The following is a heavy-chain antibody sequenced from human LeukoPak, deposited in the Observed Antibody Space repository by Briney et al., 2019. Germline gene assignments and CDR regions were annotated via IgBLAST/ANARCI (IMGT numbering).Heavy chain of an antibody. CDR3: AREEQHQRGRHFEY. D-gene: IGHD6-13*01. CDR2: FNPNSGT. V-gene: IGHV1-2*02. J-gene: IGHJ4*02. CDR1: GYTFSGYY. Sequence: ASVKVSCKASGYTFSGYYIHWVRQGPGQGLEWMGWFNPNSGTNYAQNFQGRVTMNRNTSISTAYMELSRVISDDTAVYYCAREEQHQRGRHFEYWGQGTLVTVSS.